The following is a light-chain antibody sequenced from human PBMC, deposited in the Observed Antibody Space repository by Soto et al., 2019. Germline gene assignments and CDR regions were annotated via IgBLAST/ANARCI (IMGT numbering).Light chain of an antibody. CDR3: QQYNSLST. CDR2: KAS. CDR1: QSVRIW. Sequence: DIQRSQSASTLSASVGDRVTITCRASQSVRIWVAGYQQKQGEAPDLLLYKASTVETGVPSRHTGSGSGTEVALTISSLQPGDFAPYCCQQYNSLSTFGRETKVE. J-gene: IGKJ4*01. V-gene: IGKV1-5*03.